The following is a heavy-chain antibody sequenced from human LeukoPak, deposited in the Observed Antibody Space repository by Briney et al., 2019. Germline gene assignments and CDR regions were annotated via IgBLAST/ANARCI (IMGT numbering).Heavy chain of an antibody. J-gene: IGHJ4*02. Sequence: GESLQISCKGSGYSFTNYWIGWVRQTPGKGLEWMGIIYPGDSDTRYSPSFQGQVTISADKSISTAYLQWNSLKASDTAMYYCARVQLAQGFDCWGQGTLVTVSS. CDR2: IYPGDSDT. CDR3: ARVQLAQGFDC. CDR1: GYSFTNYW. V-gene: IGHV5-51*01. D-gene: IGHD6-13*01.